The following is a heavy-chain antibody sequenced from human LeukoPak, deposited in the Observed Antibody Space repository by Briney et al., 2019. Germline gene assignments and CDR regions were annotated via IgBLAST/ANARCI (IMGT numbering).Heavy chain of an antibody. V-gene: IGHV3-23*01. Sequence: GGSLRLSCEASGFTFGSHAMYWVRQAPGKGLEWVAGIFGSGGSPHYADPVKGRFTISRDNSRNTVYLQINSLRAEDTAVYYCGKTTVGYSSGQKPAWPVDYWGQGTLVTVYS. CDR3: GKTTVGYSSGQKPAWPVDY. CDR1: GFTFGSHA. D-gene: IGHD5-18*01. CDR2: IFGSGGSP. J-gene: IGHJ4*02.